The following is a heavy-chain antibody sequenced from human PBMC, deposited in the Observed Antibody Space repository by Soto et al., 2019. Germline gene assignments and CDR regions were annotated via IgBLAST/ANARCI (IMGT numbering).Heavy chain of an antibody. CDR3: ARVLPVAGRFDP. D-gene: IGHD6-19*01. CDR1: GGSISSYY. CDR2: VYYGGTI. Sequence: SETLSLTCSVSGGSISSYYWTWIRQPPGKGLEWIGYVYYGGTINYTPSLRSRVTMSLDTSKYQFSLKLSSVTPEDTAMYYCARVLPVAGRFDPWGQGTLVTVS. J-gene: IGHJ5*02. V-gene: IGHV4-59*12.